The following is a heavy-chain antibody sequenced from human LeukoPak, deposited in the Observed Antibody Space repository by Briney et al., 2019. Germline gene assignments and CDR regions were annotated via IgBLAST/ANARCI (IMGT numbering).Heavy chain of an antibody. CDR3: AADRADFDSSGYALDY. Sequence: SEKVFCKVSGYSLTELSMQGVPQAPGKGLVYMGGFDPEDGETIYAEKFQGRVTMTEDTSTDTAYMELSSLRSEDTAVYYCAADRADFDSSGYALDYWGQGTLVTVSS. V-gene: IGHV1-24*01. CDR2: FDPEDGET. D-gene: IGHD3-22*01. J-gene: IGHJ4*02. CDR1: GYSLTELS.